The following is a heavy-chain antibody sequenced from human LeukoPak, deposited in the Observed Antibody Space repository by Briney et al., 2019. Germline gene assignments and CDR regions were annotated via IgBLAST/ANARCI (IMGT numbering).Heavy chain of an antibody. CDR2: IIPIFGTA. CDR1: GGTFSSYA. D-gene: IGHD1-26*01. Sequence: SVKVSCKASGGTFSSYAISWVRQAPGQGLEWMGRIIPIFGTANYAQKFQGRVTITTDESTSTAYMELSSLRSEDTAVYYCAKVAREQDAFDIWGQGTMVTVSS. V-gene: IGHV1-69*05. CDR3: AKVAREQDAFDI. J-gene: IGHJ3*02.